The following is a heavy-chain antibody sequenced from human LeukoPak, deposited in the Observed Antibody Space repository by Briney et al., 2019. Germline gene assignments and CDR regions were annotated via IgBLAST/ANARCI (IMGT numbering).Heavy chain of an antibody. Sequence: SETLSLTCTVSGGSISSYYWSWIRQPPGKGLEWIGYIYYSGSTNYNPSLKSRVTISVDTSKNQFSLKLSSVTAADTAVYYCARSVEGYCSGGSCYSYYYYMDVWGQGTLVTVSS. CDR2: IYYSGST. CDR3: ARSVEGYCSGGSCYSYYYYMDV. V-gene: IGHV4-59*01. D-gene: IGHD2-15*01. CDR1: GGSISSYY. J-gene: IGHJ6*03.